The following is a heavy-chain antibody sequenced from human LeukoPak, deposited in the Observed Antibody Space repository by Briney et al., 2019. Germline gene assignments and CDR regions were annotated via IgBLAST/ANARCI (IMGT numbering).Heavy chain of an antibody. CDR2: ISAYNGNT. D-gene: IGHD2-2*02. CDR1: GYTFTSYG. CDR3: ARDAASYCSSTSCYTGGPTNWFDP. V-gene: IGHV1-18*01. Sequence: GASVKVSCKASGYTFTSYGISWVRQAPGQGLEWMGWISAYNGNTNYAQKLQGRVTMTTDTSTSTAYMELRSLRSDDTAVHYCARDAASYCSSTSCYTGGPTNWFDPWGQGTLVTVSS. J-gene: IGHJ5*02.